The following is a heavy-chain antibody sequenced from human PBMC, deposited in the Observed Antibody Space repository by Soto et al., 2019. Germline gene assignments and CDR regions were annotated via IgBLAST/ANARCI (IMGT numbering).Heavy chain of an antibody. CDR3: ARSVAVPGAHIDY. D-gene: IGHD6-19*01. V-gene: IGHV4-59*01. J-gene: IGHJ4*02. CDR2: VYYTGST. Sequence: PSGNRSLTCSVSGGSISGSYWSWIRQSPGKGLEWLGYVYYTGSTNYSPSLRSRVSISVDTSKNEFSLRLSSVTAADTAVYFCARSVAVPGAHIDYWGQGTQVTVSS. CDR1: GGSISGSY.